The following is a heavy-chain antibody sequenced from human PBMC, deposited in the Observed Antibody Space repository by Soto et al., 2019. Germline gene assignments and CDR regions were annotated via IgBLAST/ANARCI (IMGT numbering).Heavy chain of an antibody. CDR1: GFTFSSFE. V-gene: IGHV3-48*03. Sequence: PGGSLRLSCVGSGFTFSSFEMNWVRQTPGKGLEWLSYIGRSGETIYYADSVKGRFTISRDNAKSSLFLQMTGLRDEDTGIYYFARDSRGGAARRPTFYYWGRGTLVTVSS. J-gene: IGHJ4*02. CDR2: IGRSGETI. CDR3: ARDSRGGAARRPTFYY. D-gene: IGHD6-6*01.